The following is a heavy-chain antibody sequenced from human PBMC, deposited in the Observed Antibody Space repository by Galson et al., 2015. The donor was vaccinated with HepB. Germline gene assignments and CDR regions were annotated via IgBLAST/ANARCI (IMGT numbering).Heavy chain of an antibody. CDR2: IYPGDSDT. D-gene: IGHD3-22*01. V-gene: IGHV5-51*03. J-gene: IGHJ5*02. Sequence: QSGAEVKKPGESLRISCKDSGYSFPTYWFGWVRQMPGKGLEWMGIIYPGDSDTRYSPSFQGQVTISADKSISTAYLQWSSLKASETAMYYRARLLWDSTGDYSSSWGQGTQVTVSS. CDR1: GYSFPTYW. CDR3: ARLLWDSTGDYSSS.